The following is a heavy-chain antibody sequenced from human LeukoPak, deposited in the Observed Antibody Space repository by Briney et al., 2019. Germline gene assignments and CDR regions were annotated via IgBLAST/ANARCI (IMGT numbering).Heavy chain of an antibody. Sequence: ASVTVSCKASGYTFSSYGISWVRQAPGQGLEWMGWISAYNGNTNYAQKLQGRVTMTTDTSTSTAYVELRSLRSDDTAVYYCARLHQLLWFGELLTPTLFDYWGQGTLVTVSS. CDR2: ISAYNGNT. D-gene: IGHD3-10*01. CDR1: GYTFSSYG. J-gene: IGHJ4*02. CDR3: ARLHQLLWFGELLTPTLFDY. V-gene: IGHV1-18*01.